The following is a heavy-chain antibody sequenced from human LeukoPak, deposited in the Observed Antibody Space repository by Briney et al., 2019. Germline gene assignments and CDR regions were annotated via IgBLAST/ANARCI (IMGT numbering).Heavy chain of an antibody. CDR2: IYHSGST. J-gene: IGHJ4*02. Sequence: SETLSLTCAVSGYSISSGCYWGRIRPPPGKGLEWIGSIYHSGSTYYNPSLKSRVTISVDTSKNQFSLKLSSVTAADTAVYCCARVVPAATEDYYFDYWGQGTLVAVSS. V-gene: IGHV4-38-2*01. CDR1: GYSISSGCY. D-gene: IGHD2-2*01. CDR3: ARVVPAATEDYYFDY.